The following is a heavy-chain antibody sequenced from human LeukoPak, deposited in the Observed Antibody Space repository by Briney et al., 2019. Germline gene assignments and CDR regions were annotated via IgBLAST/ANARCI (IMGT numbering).Heavy chain of an antibody. Sequence: ASVKVSCKASGYTFTSYYMHWVRQAPGQGLEWMGIINPSGGSIRYAQKFQGRVTMTRDTSISTAYMELSRLRSDDTAVYYCVRDRGAEQQLSSWFDPWGQGSLVTVSS. D-gene: IGHD6-13*01. J-gene: IGHJ5*02. CDR2: INPSGGSI. CDR1: GYTFTSYY. V-gene: IGHV1-46*01. CDR3: VRDRGAEQQLSSWFDP.